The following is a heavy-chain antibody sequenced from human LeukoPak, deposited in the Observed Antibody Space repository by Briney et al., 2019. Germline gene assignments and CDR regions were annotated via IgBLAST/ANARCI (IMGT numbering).Heavy chain of an antibody. Sequence: GGSLRLSCAASGFTFSNYGIHWVRQAPGKGLEWVAVIWYDGSNKYYADSVKGRFTISRDNSKNTLYLQMNSLTVEDTAVYYCARGGYSSSRYWGQGTLVTVSS. CDR3: ARGGYSSSRY. CDR2: IWYDGSNK. D-gene: IGHD6-13*01. J-gene: IGHJ4*02. CDR1: GFTFSNYG. V-gene: IGHV3-33*01.